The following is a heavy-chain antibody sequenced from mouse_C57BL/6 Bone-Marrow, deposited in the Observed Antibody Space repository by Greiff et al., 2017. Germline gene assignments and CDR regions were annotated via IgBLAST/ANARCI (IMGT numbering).Heavy chain of an antibody. CDR1: EYEFPSHD. CDR2: INSDGGST. D-gene: IGHD2-4*01. J-gene: IGHJ1*03. Sequence: EVQLVESGGGLVQPGESLKLSCESNEYEFPSHDMSWVRKTPEKRLELVAAINSDGGSTYYPDTMERRFIISRDNTKNTMYLQRSSLRSEDTAWNDWARLAYDYEYFDVWGTGTTVTVSS. CDR3: ARLAYDYEYFDV. V-gene: IGHV5-2*01.